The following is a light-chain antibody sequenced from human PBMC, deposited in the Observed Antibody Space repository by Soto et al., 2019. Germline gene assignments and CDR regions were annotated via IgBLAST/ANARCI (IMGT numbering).Light chain of an antibody. CDR1: QSIGTY. Sequence: DIQMTQSPPSLSASVGDRVTITCRASQSIGTYLTWYQQKPGKAPNLLIYGATSLQGGVSSRFSGSGSGTDFTLTISSLQPEDFATYFCQQSYSSPQTFGQGNKVDIK. CDR3: QQSYSSPQT. V-gene: IGKV1-39*01. J-gene: IGKJ2*01. CDR2: GAT.